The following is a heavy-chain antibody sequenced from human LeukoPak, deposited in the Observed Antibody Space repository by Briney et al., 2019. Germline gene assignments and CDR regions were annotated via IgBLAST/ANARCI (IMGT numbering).Heavy chain of an antibody. CDR3: ARDLYPGY. CDR2: VSKKSDYM. D-gene: IGHD3-16*01. V-gene: IGHV3-21*01. J-gene: IGHJ4*02. CDR1: GFTFSSYA. Sequence: GGSLRLSCAASGFTFSSYAMNWVRQAPGKGLEWVSGVSKKSDYMAYADSVKGRFTISRDNAKNSLYLQMNSLRAEDTAVYYCARDLYPGYWGQGTLVTVSS.